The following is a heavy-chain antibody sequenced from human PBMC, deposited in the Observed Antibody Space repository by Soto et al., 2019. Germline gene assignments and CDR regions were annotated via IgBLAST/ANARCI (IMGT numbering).Heavy chain of an antibody. CDR3: ARVSAAGMVYYYGMDV. V-gene: IGHV1-69*13. Sequence: SVKVSCKASGGTFSSYAISWVRQAPGQGLEWMGGIIPIFGTANYAQKFQGRVTITADESTSTAYMELSSLRSEDTAVYYCARVSAAGMVYYYGMDVWGQGTTVTGSS. CDR2: IIPIFGTA. J-gene: IGHJ6*02. D-gene: IGHD6-13*01. CDR1: GGTFSSYA.